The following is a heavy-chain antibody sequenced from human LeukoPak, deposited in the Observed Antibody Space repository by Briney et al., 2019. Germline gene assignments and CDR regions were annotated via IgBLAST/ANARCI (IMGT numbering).Heavy chain of an antibody. D-gene: IGHD3-3*01. CDR3: AKDKSISFYYYMDV. Sequence: PGRSLRLSCAASGFIISSYGMHWVRQAPGKGLEWVAVIWYDGSNKFYADSVKGRFTISRDNSKNTVSLQMNSLRAEDTAVYFCAKDKSISFYYYMDVWGKGTTVTVSS. J-gene: IGHJ6*03. CDR1: GFIISSYG. CDR2: IWYDGSNK. V-gene: IGHV3-33*06.